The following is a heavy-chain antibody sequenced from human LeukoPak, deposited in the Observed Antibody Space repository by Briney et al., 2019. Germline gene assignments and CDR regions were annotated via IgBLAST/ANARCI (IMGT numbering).Heavy chain of an antibody. J-gene: IGHJ5*01. V-gene: IGHV3-7*03. CDR3: ARDNGGWFDS. Sequence: GGSLRLSCVASEFIFSDYWMSWVRQAPGKGLERVANIKQGGREEKYVGSVKGRFAISRDDAKSTPYLQMDSLSGDDTAVYYCARDNGGWFDSWGRGTLVTVSS. CDR1: EFIFSDYW. CDR2: IKQGGREE. D-gene: IGHD3-10*01.